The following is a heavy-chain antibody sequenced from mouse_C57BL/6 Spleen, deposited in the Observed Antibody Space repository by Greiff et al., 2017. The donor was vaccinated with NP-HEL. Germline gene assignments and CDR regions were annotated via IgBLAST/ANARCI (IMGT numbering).Heavy chain of an antibody. CDR3: WRELKGLWLRRGFAY. CDR1: ISLSTSGMGL. V-gene: IGHV8-2*01. J-gene: IGHJ3*01. D-gene: IGHD2-2*01. Sequence: QVTLKESGPGILQPSQPLSLACTFSGISLSTSGMGLSWLRKPSGKALEWLASIWNNDNYYNPSLKSRLTISKETSNYQVFLKLTSVDTADSATYYGAWRELKGLWLRRGFAYWGQGTLVTVSA. CDR2: WNNDNY.